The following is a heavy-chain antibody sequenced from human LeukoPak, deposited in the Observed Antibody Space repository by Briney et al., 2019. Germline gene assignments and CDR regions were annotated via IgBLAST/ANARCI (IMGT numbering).Heavy chain of an antibody. V-gene: IGHV3-30*18. D-gene: IGHD3-9*01. CDR2: ISYDGSNE. J-gene: IGHJ4*02. Sequence: GRSLRLSCAASGFTFSSYGMHWVRQAPGKGLEWVAVISYDGSNEYYADSVKGRFTISRDNSKNTLYLQMNSLRAEDTAVYYCAKPRQSLTGYYSFDYWGQGTLVTVSS. CDR1: GFTFSSYG. CDR3: AKPRQSLTGYYSFDY.